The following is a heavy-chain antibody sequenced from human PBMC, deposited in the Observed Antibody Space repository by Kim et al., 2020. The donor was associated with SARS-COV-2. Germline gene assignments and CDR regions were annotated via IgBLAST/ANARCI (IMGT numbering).Heavy chain of an antibody. CDR1: GGSISSYY. CDR2: IYYSGST. V-gene: IGHV4-59*01. D-gene: IGHD4-17*01. CDR3: ASGFRDYGDFDRLDY. J-gene: IGHJ4*02. Sequence: SETLSLTCTVSGGSISSYYWSWIRQPPGKGLEWIGYIYYSGSTNYNPSLKSRVTISVDTSKNQFSLKLSSVTAADTAVYYCASGFRDYGDFDRLDYWGQGTLVTVSS.